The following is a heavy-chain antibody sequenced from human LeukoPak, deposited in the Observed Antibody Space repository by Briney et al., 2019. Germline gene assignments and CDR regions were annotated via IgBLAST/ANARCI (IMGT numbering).Heavy chain of an antibody. Sequence: SETLSLTCAVYGGSFSGYYWSWIRQPPGKGLEWIGEINHSGSTNYNPSLKSRVTISVDTSKNQFSLKLSSVTAADTAVYYCARHIAAAALYYYYYYMDVWGKGTTVTISS. J-gene: IGHJ6*03. CDR2: INHSGST. CDR1: GGSFSGYY. CDR3: ARHIAAAALYYYYYYMDV. V-gene: IGHV4-34*01. D-gene: IGHD6-13*01.